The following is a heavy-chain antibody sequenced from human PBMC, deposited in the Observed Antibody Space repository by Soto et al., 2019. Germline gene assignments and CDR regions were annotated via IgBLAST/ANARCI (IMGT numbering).Heavy chain of an antibody. D-gene: IGHD5-18*01. J-gene: IGHJ4*02. Sequence: PSETLSLTCTVSGGSISSSSYYWGWIRQPPGKGLEWIGSIYYSGSTYYNPSLKSRVTISVDTSKNQFSLKLSSVTAADTAVYYCARQKLWFRLNPEPPDYWGQGTLVT. CDR1: GGSISSSSYY. CDR2: IYYSGST. V-gene: IGHV4-39*01. CDR3: ARQKLWFRLNPEPPDY.